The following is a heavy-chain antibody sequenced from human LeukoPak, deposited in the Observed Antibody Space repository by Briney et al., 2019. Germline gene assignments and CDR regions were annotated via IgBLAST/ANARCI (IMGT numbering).Heavy chain of an antibody. CDR1: GGSISSYY. CDR3: ARDLFYDSSGYYRLDYGMDV. J-gene: IGHJ6*02. V-gene: IGHV4-59*01. D-gene: IGHD3-22*01. Sequence: SETLSLTCTVSGGSISSYYWSWIRQPPGKGLEWIGYIYYSGSTNYNPSLKSRVTISVDTSKNQFSLKLSSVTAADTAVYYCARDLFYDSSGYYRLDYGMDVWGQGTTVTVSS. CDR2: IYYSGST.